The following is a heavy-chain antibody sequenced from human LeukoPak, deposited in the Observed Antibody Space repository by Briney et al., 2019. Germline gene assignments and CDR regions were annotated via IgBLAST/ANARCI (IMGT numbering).Heavy chain of an antibody. CDR3: ARDPQWLGQHYFDY. CDR1: GFTLSTYW. CDR2: LNSDGSST. D-gene: IGHD6-19*01. Sequence: PGGSLRLSCAASGFTLSTYWLHWVRQAPGKGVVWVSRLNSDGSSTTYADSVKGRFTISRDNARNTLHLEINSLRAEDTAVYYCARDPQWLGQHYFDYWGQGTLVTVSS. V-gene: IGHV3-74*01. J-gene: IGHJ4*02.